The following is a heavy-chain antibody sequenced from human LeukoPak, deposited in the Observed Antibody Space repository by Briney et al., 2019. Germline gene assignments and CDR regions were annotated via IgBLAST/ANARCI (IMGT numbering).Heavy chain of an antibody. CDR2: IYYSGST. CDR1: GGSISSSSYY. V-gene: IGHV4-39*07. CDR3: ARDGYYYDSSGYYRGYYFDY. Sequence: SETLSLTCTVSGGSISSSSYYWGWIRQPPGKGLEWIGSIYYSGSTYYNPSLKSRVTISVDTSKNQFSLKLSSVTAADTAVYYCARDGYYYDSSGYYRGYYFDYWGQGTLVTVSS. D-gene: IGHD3-22*01. J-gene: IGHJ4*02.